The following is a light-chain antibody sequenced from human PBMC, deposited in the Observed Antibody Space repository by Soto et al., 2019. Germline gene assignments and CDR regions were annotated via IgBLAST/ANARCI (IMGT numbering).Light chain of an antibody. J-gene: IGKJ4*02. CDR2: GAS. Sequence: EILLTQSPGTLSLSPGEKATLSCRASQSVSSSYLAWYQQKPGQAPRLLIYGASSRATGIPDRFSGSGSGTDFTLTISRLEPEDFAVYYCQQRSNWGGTFGGGTKVDIK. V-gene: IGKV3D-20*02. CDR3: QQRSNWGGT. CDR1: QSVSSSY.